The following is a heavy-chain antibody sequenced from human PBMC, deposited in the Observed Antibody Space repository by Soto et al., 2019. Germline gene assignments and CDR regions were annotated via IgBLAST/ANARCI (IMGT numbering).Heavy chain of an antibody. V-gene: IGHV1-18*01. Sequence: ASVKVSCKASGYSFSNYGISWVRQAPGQGPEWMGWISTYNGDTEYAQKFQGRVTMTTDTSTSTVYMDLRSLRSDDTAVYYCARDQYNFWGGYYHFDYWGQGTLVTAPQ. D-gene: IGHD3-3*01. CDR2: ISTYNGDT. CDR1: GYSFSNYG. CDR3: ARDQYNFWGGYYHFDY. J-gene: IGHJ4*02.